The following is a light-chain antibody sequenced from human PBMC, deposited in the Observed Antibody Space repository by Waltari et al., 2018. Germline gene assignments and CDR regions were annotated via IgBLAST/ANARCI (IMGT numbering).Light chain of an antibody. Sequence: DIQMTQSTSSLSASVGARVTITCRASQSISSYLNWYQQKPGKAPKLLIYAASRLQSGVPSRFSGSGSGTDFTLTISSLQPEDFATYYCQQSYSTPQTFGQGTKVEIK. J-gene: IGKJ1*01. CDR2: AAS. CDR1: QSISSY. V-gene: IGKV1-39*01. CDR3: QQSYSTPQT.